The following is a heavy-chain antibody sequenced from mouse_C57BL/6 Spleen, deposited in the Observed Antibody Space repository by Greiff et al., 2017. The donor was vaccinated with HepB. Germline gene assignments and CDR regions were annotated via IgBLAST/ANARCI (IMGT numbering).Heavy chain of an antibody. CDR1: GYTFTSYW. D-gene: IGHD1-1*01. V-gene: IGHV1-69*01. CDR2: IDPSDSYT. Sequence: VQLQQPGAELVMPGASVKLSCKASGYTFTSYWMHWVKQRPGQGLEWIGEIDPSDSYTNYNQKFKGKSTLTVDKSSSTAYMQLSSLTSEDSAVYYCARYYYGSDYAMDYWGQGTSVTVSS. J-gene: IGHJ4*01. CDR3: ARYYYGSDYAMDY.